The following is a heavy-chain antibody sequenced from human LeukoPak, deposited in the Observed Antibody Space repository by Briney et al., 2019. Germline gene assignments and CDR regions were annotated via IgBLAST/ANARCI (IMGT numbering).Heavy chain of an antibody. CDR2: ISSSSSYI. CDR1: GFTFSSYS. Sequence: PGGSLRLSCAASGFTFSSYSMNWVRQAPGKGLEWVSSISSSSSYIYYADSVKGRFTISRDNAKNSLYLQMNSLRAEDTAVYYCARVRIAAAGYDYWGQGTLVTVSS. J-gene: IGHJ4*01. CDR3: ARVRIAAAGYDY. D-gene: IGHD6-13*01. V-gene: IGHV3-21*01.